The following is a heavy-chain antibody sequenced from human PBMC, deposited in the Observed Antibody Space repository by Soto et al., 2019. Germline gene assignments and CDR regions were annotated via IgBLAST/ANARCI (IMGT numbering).Heavy chain of an antibody. CDR2: ISYDGSNK. D-gene: IGHD3-9*01. V-gene: IGHV3-30-3*01. J-gene: IGHJ6*02. Sequence: QVQLVESGGGVVQPGRSLRLSCAASGFTFSSYAMHWVRQALGKGLEWVAVISYDGSNKYYADSVKGRFTISRDNSKNTLYLQMNSLRAEDTAVYYCAREAKLRYFDWLTGRESYYYGMDVWGQGTTVTVSS. CDR1: GFTFSSYA. CDR3: AREAKLRYFDWLTGRESYYYGMDV.